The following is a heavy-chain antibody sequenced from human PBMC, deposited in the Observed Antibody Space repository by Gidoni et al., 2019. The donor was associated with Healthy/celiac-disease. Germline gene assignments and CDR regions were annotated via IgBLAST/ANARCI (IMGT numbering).Heavy chain of an antibody. Sequence: QLQLQESGAGLVQPSQTLSPTCAVSGGSISSGGYSWSWIRQPPGKGLEWIAYIYHSGSTYYHPSLKSRVTISVDRSKTQFSLKLNSVTAADTAVYYCARVEYQLLLIDYWGQGTLVTVSS. CDR3: ARVEYQLLLIDY. D-gene: IGHD2-2*01. CDR2: IYHSGST. V-gene: IGHV4-30-2*01. J-gene: IGHJ4*02. CDR1: GGSISSGGYS.